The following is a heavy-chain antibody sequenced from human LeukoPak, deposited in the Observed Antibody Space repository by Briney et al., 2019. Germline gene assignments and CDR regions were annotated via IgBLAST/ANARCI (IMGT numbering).Heavy chain of an antibody. Sequence: SETLSLTCTVSGGSISSYYWSWIRQPPGKGLEWIGYIYYSGSTNYNPSLKSRATISVDTSKNQFSLKLSSVTAADTAVYYCARLTYYYDSSGYYDAFDIWGQGTMVTVSS. V-gene: IGHV4-59*08. J-gene: IGHJ3*02. CDR1: GGSISSYY. CDR2: IYYSGST. CDR3: ARLTYYYDSSGYYDAFDI. D-gene: IGHD3-22*01.